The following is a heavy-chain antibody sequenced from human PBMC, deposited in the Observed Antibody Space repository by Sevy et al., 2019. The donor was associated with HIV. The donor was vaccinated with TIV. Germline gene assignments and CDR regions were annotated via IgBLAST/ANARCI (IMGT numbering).Heavy chain of an antibody. J-gene: IGHJ4*02. D-gene: IGHD3-22*01. V-gene: IGHV3-9*01. Sequence: GRSLRLSCAASGFTFEDYALHWVRQVPGKGLEWVSGISWNSGRIGYADSVKGRFTISRDNAKNSLYLQMNSLRAEDTAFYYCAKDSYYYSSGYFDAWGQGTLVTVSS. CDR1: GFTFEDYA. CDR2: ISWNSGRI. CDR3: AKDSYYYSSGYFDA.